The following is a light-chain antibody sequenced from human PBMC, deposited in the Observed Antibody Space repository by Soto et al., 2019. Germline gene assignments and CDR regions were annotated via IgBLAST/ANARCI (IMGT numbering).Light chain of an antibody. Sequence: DIQMTQSPSTLSGSVGDRVTITCRASQTISSWLAWYQQKPGKAPKLLIYKASTLKSGVPSRFSGSGSGTEFTLTISSLQPDDFAVYYCQQDYNLPWTFGQGTKVDIK. CDR3: QQDYNLPWT. V-gene: IGKV1-5*03. CDR2: KAS. CDR1: QTISSW. J-gene: IGKJ1*01.